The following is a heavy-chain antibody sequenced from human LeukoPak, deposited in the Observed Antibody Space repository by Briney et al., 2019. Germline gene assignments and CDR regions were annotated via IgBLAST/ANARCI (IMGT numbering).Heavy chain of an antibody. Sequence: PGASLRLSCAASGFTFSSYSMNWVRQAPGKGLEWVSSISSSSSYIYYADSVKGRFTISRDNAKNSLYLQMNSPRAEDTAVYSCARDRTPAARQPWFDPWGQGTLVTVSS. D-gene: IGHD6-6*01. J-gene: IGHJ5*02. CDR2: ISSSSSYI. CDR3: ARDRTPAARQPWFDP. V-gene: IGHV3-21*01. CDR1: GFTFSSYS.